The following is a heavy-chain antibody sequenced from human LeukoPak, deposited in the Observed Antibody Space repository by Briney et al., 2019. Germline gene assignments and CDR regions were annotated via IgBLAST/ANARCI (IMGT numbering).Heavy chain of an antibody. CDR3: ASGYSGYDPFDY. CDR1: GYTFTSYG. J-gene: IGHJ4*02. V-gene: IGHV1-18*04. Sequence: GASVRVSRKASGYTFTSYGISWVRQAPGQGLEWMGWISAYNGNTNYAQKLQGRVTMTTDTSTSTAYMELRSLRSDDTAVYYCASGYSGYDPFDYWGQGTLVTVSS. CDR2: ISAYNGNT. D-gene: IGHD5-12*01.